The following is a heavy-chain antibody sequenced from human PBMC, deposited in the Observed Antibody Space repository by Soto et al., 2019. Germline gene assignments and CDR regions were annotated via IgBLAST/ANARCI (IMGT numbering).Heavy chain of an antibody. CDR2: IYYSGST. V-gene: IGHV4-39*01. CDR1: GGSISSSSHY. CDR3: ASPSATVDTGMVTSIVDYYGMDV. J-gene: IGHJ6*01. Sequence: QLQLQESGPGLVKPSETLSLTCTVSGGSISSSSHYWGWIRQPPGKGLEWIGSIYYSGSTYYNPSLKSRVTISVDTSKNQFSLKLSSVTAADTAVYYCASPSATVDTGMVTSIVDYYGMDVW. D-gene: IGHD5-18*01.